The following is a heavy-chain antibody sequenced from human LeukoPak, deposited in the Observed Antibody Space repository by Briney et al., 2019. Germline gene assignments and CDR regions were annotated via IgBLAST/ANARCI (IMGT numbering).Heavy chain of an antibody. D-gene: IGHD6-13*01. CDR2: IKSKTDGGTT. J-gene: IGHJ4*02. CDR3: TTDRWGGFSSSWYPARYYFDY. V-gene: IGHV3-15*01. CDR1: GFTFSNAW. Sequence: RSGGSLRLSCAASGFTFSNAWMSWVRQAPGKGLEWVGRIKSKTDGGTTDYAAPVKGRFTISRDDSKNTLYLQMNSLKTEDTAVYYCTTDRWGGFSSSWYPARYYFDYWGQGTLVTVSS.